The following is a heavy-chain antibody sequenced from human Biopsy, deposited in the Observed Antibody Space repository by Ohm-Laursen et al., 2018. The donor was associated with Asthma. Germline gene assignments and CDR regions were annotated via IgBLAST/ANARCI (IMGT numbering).Heavy chain of an antibody. CDR2: IYASGST. J-gene: IGHJ4*02. D-gene: IGHD3/OR15-3a*01. CDR3: AREDWVRYYFDY. V-gene: IGHV4-30-4*01. CDR1: GAPISSDDYY. Sequence: TLSLTWTVSGAPISSDDYYWSWIRQPPGKGLEWIGYIYASGSTFYNPSLKSRVTISTDTSKNQFSLKLSSVTAADTAVFYCAREDWVRYYFDYWGQGNLVTVSS.